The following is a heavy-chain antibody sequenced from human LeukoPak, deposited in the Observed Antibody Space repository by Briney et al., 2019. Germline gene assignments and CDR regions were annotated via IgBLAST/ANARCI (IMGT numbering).Heavy chain of an antibody. Sequence: PSETLSLTCTVSGDSISNYYWTWIRQPPGKGLEWIGYIYYSGSTNYNPSLKSRVTISIDTSKNQFSLKLSSVTAADTAVYYCAREYRRSSWDDAFAIWGQGTMVTVSS. D-gene: IGHD6-13*01. V-gene: IGHV4-59*01. J-gene: IGHJ3*02. CDR2: IYYSGST. CDR3: AREYRRSSWDDAFAI. CDR1: GDSISNYY.